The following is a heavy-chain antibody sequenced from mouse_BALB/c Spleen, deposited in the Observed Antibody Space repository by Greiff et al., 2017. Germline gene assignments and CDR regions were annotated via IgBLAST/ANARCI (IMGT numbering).Heavy chain of an antibody. V-gene: IGHV5-6-5*01. CDR3: APIYYDYSWFAY. CDR2: ISSGGST. J-gene: IGHJ3*01. CDR1: GFTFSSYA. Sequence: EVQGVESGGGLVKPGGSLKLSCAASGFTFSSYAMSWVRQTPEKRLEWVAPISSGGSTYYPDSVKGRFTISRDNARNILYLQMSSLRSEDTAMYYCAPIYYDYSWFAYWGQGTLVTVSA. D-gene: IGHD2-4*01.